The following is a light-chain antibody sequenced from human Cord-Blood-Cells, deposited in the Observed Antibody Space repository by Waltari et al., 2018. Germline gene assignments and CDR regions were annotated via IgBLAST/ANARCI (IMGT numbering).Light chain of an antibody. J-gene: IGKJ1*01. Sequence: EIVMTQSPATLSVSPGERATLSCRASQSVSSNLAWYQQKPGQAPRLPSYGASTRATGIPARFSGSGSGTEFTLTISSLQSEDFAVYYCQQYNNWPPPWTFGQGTKVEIK. CDR1: QSVSSN. CDR3: QQYNNWPPPWT. CDR2: GAS. V-gene: IGKV3-15*01.